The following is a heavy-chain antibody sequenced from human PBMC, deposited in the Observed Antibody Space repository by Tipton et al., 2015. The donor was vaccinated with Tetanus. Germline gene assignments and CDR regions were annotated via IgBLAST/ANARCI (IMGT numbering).Heavy chain of an antibody. CDR2: MNPTSGNT. CDR1: GYTFTSYD. J-gene: IGHJ5*02. CDR3: ARVTYGWTWFDP. Sequence: QSGAEVKKPGASVKVSCKASGYTFTSYDINWVRQATGQGLEWLGWMNPTSGNTGLAQRFQGRATMTRNTSISTAYMELSSLRSEDTAVYYCARVTYGWTWFDPWGQGPLVTVSS. V-gene: IGHV1-8*01. D-gene: IGHD3-10*01.